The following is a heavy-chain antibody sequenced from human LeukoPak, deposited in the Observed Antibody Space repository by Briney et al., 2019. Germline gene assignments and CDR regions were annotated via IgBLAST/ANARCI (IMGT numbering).Heavy chain of an antibody. J-gene: IGHJ2*01. CDR3: ARGSGGGVLGYFDL. V-gene: IGHV3-72*01. CDR1: VFTFSNYG. CDR2: TRNKANGYTT. Sequence: PGGSLRLSCAASVFTFSNYGTHWVRQAPGEGLEWVGRTRNKANGYTTEYAASVKGRFTISRDDSKKSLYLQMSSLKTEDTAVYYCARGSGGGVLGYFDLWGRGTLVSVSS. D-gene: IGHD3-10*01.